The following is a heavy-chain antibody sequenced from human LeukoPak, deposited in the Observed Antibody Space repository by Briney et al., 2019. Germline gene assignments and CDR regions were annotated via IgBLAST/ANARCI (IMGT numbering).Heavy chain of an antibody. D-gene: IGHD4-17*01. Sequence: GASLKISCKGSGSSFTSYWIGWVRQLPGKGLEWMGIIYPGDSDTRYSPSFQGQVTISADKSISTAYLQWSSLKASDTAMYYCARGLYGDYVSTYNWFDPWGQGTLVTVSS. CDR2: IYPGDSDT. V-gene: IGHV5-51*01. CDR3: ARGLYGDYVSTYNWFDP. J-gene: IGHJ5*02. CDR1: GSSFTSYW.